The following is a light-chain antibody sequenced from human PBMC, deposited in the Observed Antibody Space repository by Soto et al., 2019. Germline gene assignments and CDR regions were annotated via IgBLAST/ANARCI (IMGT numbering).Light chain of an antibody. V-gene: IGKV3-20*01. CDR2: GAS. CDR3: HQYGTAPLT. CDR1: QSVTGN. Sequence: ERAPRSSMASQSVTGNLAWYQQKPGQAPRLLIYGASSRATGIPDRFSGSGSGTEFTLTISRLEPEDFSVYYCHQYGTAPLTFGPGTKVDIK. J-gene: IGKJ3*01.